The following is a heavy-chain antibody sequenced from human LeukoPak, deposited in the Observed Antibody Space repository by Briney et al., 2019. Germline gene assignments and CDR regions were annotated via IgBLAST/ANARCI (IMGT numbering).Heavy chain of an antibody. Sequence: ASVKVSCKASGYTFTSYGISWVRQAPEQGLEWMGWISAYNGNTIYAQKFQGRVTMTTDTSTSTAYMELRSLRSDDTAVYYCARAAMVVTTSPGYDPWGQGTLVTVSS. J-gene: IGHJ5*02. CDR1: GYTFTSYG. CDR3: ARAAMVVTTSPGYDP. V-gene: IGHV1-18*01. D-gene: IGHD4-23*01. CDR2: ISAYNGNT.